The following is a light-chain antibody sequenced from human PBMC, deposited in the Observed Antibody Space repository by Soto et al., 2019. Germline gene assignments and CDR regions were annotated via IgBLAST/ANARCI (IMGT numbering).Light chain of an antibody. CDR2: AAS. CDR3: QQRNSYPRT. V-gene: IGKV1-9*01. CDR1: QGINIF. Sequence: DIQFTQSPSFLSASVGDRFTITCRASQGINIFLAWFQQKPGKAPNLLISAASTLQSGVPSRFSGSGSETEFTLTITSLQPEDSATYYCQQRNSYPRTFGQGTKVDI. J-gene: IGKJ2*01.